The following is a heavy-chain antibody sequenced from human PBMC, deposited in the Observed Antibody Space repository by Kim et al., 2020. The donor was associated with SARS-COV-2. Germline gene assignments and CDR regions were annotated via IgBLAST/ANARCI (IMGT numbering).Heavy chain of an antibody. CDR1: GFTFGDYA. CDR3: AKAKTTGTTDDAFDI. D-gene: IGHD1-1*01. CDR2: ISWNSGSI. J-gene: IGHJ3*02. V-gene: IGHV3-9*01. Sequence: GGSLRLSCAASGFTFGDYAMHWVRQAPGKGLEWVSGISWNSGSIGYADSVKGRFTISRDNAKNSLYLQMNSLRAEDTALYYCAKAKTTGTTDDAFDIWGQGTMVTVSS.